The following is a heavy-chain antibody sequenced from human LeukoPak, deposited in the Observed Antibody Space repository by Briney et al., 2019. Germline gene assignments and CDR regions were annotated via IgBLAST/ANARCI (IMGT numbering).Heavy chain of an antibody. CDR1: GYSFTSYW. J-gene: IGHJ4*02. Sequence: GESLKISCKGSGYSFTSYWIGWVRQMPGKGLEWMGIIYPGDSDTRYSPSFQGQVTISADKSISTAYLQWSSLKASDTAMYYCAMVYCSSTSCESGFDYWGQGTLVTVSS. CDR3: AMVYCSSTSCESGFDY. V-gene: IGHV5-51*01. D-gene: IGHD2-2*01. CDR2: IYPGDSDT.